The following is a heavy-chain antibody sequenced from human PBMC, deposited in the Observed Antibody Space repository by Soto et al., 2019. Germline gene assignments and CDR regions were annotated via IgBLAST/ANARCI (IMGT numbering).Heavy chain of an antibody. CDR3: ARSPTDGDYPNLDT. J-gene: IGHJ5*02. CDR2: IYSTRCP. V-gene: IGHV4-4*07. CDR1: GDSVSKYY. Sequence: QVQLQESGPGLVKPSETLSLTCTVTGDSVSKYYWNWIRQPAGKGLEWIGRIYSTRCPNYNPPLKSRDTMQVDTSNNRFAQKLNPSSVIAADMDVNYCARSPTDGDYPNLDTWSPVTLRTV. D-gene: IGHD4-17*01.